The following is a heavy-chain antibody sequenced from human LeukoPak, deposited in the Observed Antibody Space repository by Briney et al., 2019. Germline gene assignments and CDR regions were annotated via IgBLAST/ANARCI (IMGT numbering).Heavy chain of an antibody. V-gene: IGHV3-33*06. J-gene: IGHJ4*02. Sequence: PGGSLRLSCAASGFTFSSYGMHWVRQAPGKGLEWVAVIWYDGSNKYYADSVKGRFTISRDNSKNTLYLQMNSLRAEDTAVYYCAKDTKRYCSGGSCQNFDYWGQGTLVTVSS. CDR3: AKDTKRYCSGGSCQNFDY. CDR1: GFTFSSYG. CDR2: IWYDGSNK. D-gene: IGHD2-15*01.